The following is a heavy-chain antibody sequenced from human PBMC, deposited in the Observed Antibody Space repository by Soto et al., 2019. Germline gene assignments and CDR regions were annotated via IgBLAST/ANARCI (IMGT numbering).Heavy chain of an antibody. CDR2: IYWDGDK. D-gene: IGHD3-3*01. V-gene: IGHV2-5*02. Sequence: QINLIESGPTLVKPTQTLTLTCTFSGFSLSTSGAAVGWVRQPPGRALEWLALIYWDGDKRYNASLGNRLTITKDTSINQMVLTLSNVDPADTATYYCAHRATITIFGLIIDNGIWFDPWGQGTRVIVSS. J-gene: IGHJ5*02. CDR3: AHRATITIFGLIIDNGIWFDP. CDR1: GFSLSTSGAA.